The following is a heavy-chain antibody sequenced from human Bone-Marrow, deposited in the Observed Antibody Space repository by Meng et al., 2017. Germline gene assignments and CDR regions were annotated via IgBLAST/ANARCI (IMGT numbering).Heavy chain of an antibody. D-gene: IGHD2-8*01. V-gene: IGHV3-53*01. CDR2: IYSGGCTS. CDR1: GFTVSRNY. Sequence: EVQLVESGGGLVQPGGSLRLSCAASGFTVSRNYISWVRQAPGKGLEWVSVIYSGGCTSYYADSVKGRFTISRDNSKNLVYLHMSSLSAEDTAVYFCTRGMAPEGYFDLWGRGTLVTVSS. J-gene: IGHJ2*01. CDR3: TRGMAPEGYFDL.